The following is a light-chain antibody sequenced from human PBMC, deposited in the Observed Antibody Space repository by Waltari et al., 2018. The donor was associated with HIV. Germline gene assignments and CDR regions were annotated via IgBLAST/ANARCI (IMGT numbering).Light chain of an antibody. CDR2: GNS. V-gene: IGLV1-40*01. J-gene: IGLJ1*01. Sequence: QSVLTQPPSVSGAPGQRVTISCTGSSSNIRAGYDVHWYQQLPGTAPKLLIYGNSNRPSGVPDRFSGSKSGTSASLAITGLQAEDEADYYCQSYDSSMSLYVFGTGTKVTVL. CDR1: SSNIRAGYD. CDR3: QSYDSSMSLYV.